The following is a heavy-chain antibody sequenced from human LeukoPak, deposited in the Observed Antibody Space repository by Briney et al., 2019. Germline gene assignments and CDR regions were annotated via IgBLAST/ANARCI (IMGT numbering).Heavy chain of an antibody. J-gene: IGHJ4*02. Sequence: GGSLRLSCAASGFTFSGYAMHWVRQAPGKGLEWVAVISYDGSNKYYADSVKGRFTISRDNSKNTLYLQMNSLRAEDTAVYYCATPLWDTATYYFDYWGQGTLVTVSS. V-gene: IGHV3-30*04. CDR1: GFTFSGYA. D-gene: IGHD5-18*01. CDR3: ATPLWDTATYYFDY. CDR2: ISYDGSNK.